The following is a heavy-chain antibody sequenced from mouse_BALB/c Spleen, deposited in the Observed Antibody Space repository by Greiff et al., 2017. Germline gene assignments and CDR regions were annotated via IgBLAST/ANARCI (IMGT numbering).Heavy chain of an antibody. Sequence: VQLKQSGTVLARPGASVKMSCKASGYSFTSYWMHWVKQRPGQGLEWIGAIYPGNSDTSYNQKFKGKAKLTAVTSASTAYMELSSLTNEDSAVYYCTHGNYVWYFDVWGAGTTVTVSS. CDR3: THGNYVWYFDV. V-gene: IGHV1-5*01. CDR1: GYSFTSYW. D-gene: IGHD2-1*01. J-gene: IGHJ1*01. CDR2: IYPGNSDT.